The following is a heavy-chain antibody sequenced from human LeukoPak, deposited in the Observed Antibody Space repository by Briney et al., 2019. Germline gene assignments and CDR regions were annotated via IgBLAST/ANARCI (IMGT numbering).Heavy chain of an antibody. Sequence: PSETLSLACTVSGGSIRNYYWSWIRQPPGKGLEWIGYIYYSESTNNNFSLKSRVTISLDTSKNQFSLKLSSVTAADTAVYYCARHCGGSTCNWFDPWGQGTLVTVSS. J-gene: IGHJ5*02. CDR3: ARHCGGSTCNWFDP. CDR2: IYYSEST. CDR1: GGSIRNYY. D-gene: IGHD2-21*01. V-gene: IGHV4-59*08.